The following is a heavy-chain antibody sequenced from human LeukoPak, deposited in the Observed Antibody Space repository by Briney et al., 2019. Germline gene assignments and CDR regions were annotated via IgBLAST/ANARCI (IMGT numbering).Heavy chain of an antibody. V-gene: IGHV5-51*01. J-gene: IGHJ6*02. CDR2: IYPSNSDT. CDR1: GCNFITYW. D-gene: IGHD6-13*01. Sequence: GAALKISYKGAGCNFITYWIGWGRAMPEKGVGRRGIIYPSNSDTRYSPSFQGQVTFSADKSISTAYLQWSSLKASDTAMYYCARHRVDSSSPRGMDVWGQGTTVTVSS. CDR3: ARHRVDSSSPRGMDV.